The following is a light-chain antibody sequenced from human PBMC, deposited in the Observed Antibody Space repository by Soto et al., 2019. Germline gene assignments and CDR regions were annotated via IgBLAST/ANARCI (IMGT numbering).Light chain of an antibody. CDR3: SSYAGSGSVV. J-gene: IGLJ2*01. V-gene: IGLV2-23*01. CDR2: EGS. CDR1: SSDVGSYNL. Sequence: QPALTQPASVSGSPGQSITISCTGTSSDVGSYNLVSWYQQHPGKAPKLMIYEGSKRPSGVSNRFSGSKSGNTASLTISGLQAEDEADYYCSSYAGSGSVVFGGGTKVTVL.